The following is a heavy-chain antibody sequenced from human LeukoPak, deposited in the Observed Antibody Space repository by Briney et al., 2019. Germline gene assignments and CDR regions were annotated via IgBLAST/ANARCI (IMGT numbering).Heavy chain of an antibody. J-gene: IGHJ4*02. D-gene: IGHD4-17*01. CDR2: ISAYNGNT. CDR3: ARDRVTTVTTHFDY. V-gene: IGHV1-18*01. Sequence: ASVKVSCKAFGYTFTSYGISWVRQAPGQGLEWMGWISAYNGNTNYAQKLQGRVTMTTDTSTSTAYMELRSLRSDDTAVYYCARDRVTTVTTHFDYWGQGTLVTVSS. CDR1: GYTFTSYG.